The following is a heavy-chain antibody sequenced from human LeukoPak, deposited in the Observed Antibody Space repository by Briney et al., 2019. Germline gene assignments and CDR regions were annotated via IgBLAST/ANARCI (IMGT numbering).Heavy chain of an antibody. D-gene: IGHD6-6*01. Sequence: ASVKVSCKASGGTFSSYAISWVRQAPGQGLEWMGWISAYNGNTNYAQKLQGRVTMTTDTSTSTAYMELRSLRSDDTAVYYCARDMYSSSWGPYYFDYWGQGTLVTVSS. CDR3: ARDMYSSSWGPYYFDY. J-gene: IGHJ4*02. CDR2: ISAYNGNT. V-gene: IGHV1-18*01. CDR1: GGTFSSYA.